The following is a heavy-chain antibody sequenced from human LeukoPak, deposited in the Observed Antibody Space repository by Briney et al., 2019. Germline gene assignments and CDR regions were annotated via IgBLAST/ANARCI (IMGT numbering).Heavy chain of an antibody. CDR1: GFTFSSYG. V-gene: IGHV3-30*18. J-gene: IGHJ4*02. CDR2: ISYDGSNK. Sequence: PGRSLRLSCAASGFTFSSYGMHWVRQAPGKGLEWVAVISYDGSNKYYADSVKGRFTISRDNSKNTLYLQMNSLRAEDTAVYYCAKGFRGAVAGTAYFDYWGQGTLATVSS. CDR3: AKGFRGAVAGTAYFDY. D-gene: IGHD6-19*01.